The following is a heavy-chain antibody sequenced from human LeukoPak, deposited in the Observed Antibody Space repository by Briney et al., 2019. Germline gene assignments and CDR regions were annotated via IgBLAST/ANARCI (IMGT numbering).Heavy chain of an antibody. CDR1: GFTFSDYY. V-gene: IGHV3-11*05. CDR3: ARADYTTANDY. CDR2: ISSSSSYT. Sequence: GGSLRLSCAASGFTFSDYYMSWIRQAPGKGLEWVSYISSSSSYTNYADSVKGRFTISRDNAKNALYLQMNSLRAEDTAVYYCARADYTTANDYWGQGTLVTVSS. D-gene: IGHD2-21*02. J-gene: IGHJ4*02.